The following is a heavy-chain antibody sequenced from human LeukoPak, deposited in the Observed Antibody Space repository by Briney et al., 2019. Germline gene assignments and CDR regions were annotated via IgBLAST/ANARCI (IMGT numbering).Heavy chain of an antibody. V-gene: IGHV3-23*01. CDR2: ISGSGGNT. J-gene: IGHJ4*02. CDR1: GFTFSNYA. D-gene: IGHD4-17*01. CDR3: AKYGDYWGDY. Sequence: GGSLRLSCAASGFTFSNYAMSWVRQAPGKGLEWVPTISGSGGNTYYADSVKGRFTISRDNSKSTLYLQMNSLRAEDTAIYYCAKYGDYWGDYWGRGTLVTVSS.